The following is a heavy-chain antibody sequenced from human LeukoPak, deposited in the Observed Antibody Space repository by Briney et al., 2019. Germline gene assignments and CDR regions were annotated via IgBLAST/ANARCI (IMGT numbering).Heavy chain of an antibody. J-gene: IGHJ4*02. D-gene: IGHD3-10*01. V-gene: IGHV3-72*01. CDR2: SRNRAHSYST. CDR1: GFTFSDHY. Sequence: GGSLRLSCAASGFTFSDHYMDWVRQAQGKGQDWIGRSRNRAHSYSTEYAASVKGRFTVSRADSENSLYLQMNSLKTDDTAVYYCVALIRGLGYWGQGTLVTVSS. CDR3: VALIRGLGY.